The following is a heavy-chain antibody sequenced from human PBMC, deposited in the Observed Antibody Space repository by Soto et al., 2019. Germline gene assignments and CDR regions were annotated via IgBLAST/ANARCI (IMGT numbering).Heavy chain of an antibody. J-gene: IGHJ6*02. CDR2: IYSSGSA. CDR3: ARGFSSVSMDA. V-gene: IGHV4-61*08. D-gene: IGHD6-19*01. CDR1: GDSVSSGGYY. Sequence: PSETLSLTCTVSGDSVSSGGYYWSWIRQPPGKGLEWIGYIYSSGSANYTPSLKSRVTISRDTSKNQISLKVASVTAADTAGYYCARGFSSVSMDAWGQGTTVTVSS.